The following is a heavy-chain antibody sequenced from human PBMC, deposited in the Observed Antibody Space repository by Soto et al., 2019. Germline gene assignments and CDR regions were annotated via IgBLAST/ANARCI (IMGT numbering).Heavy chain of an antibody. CDR1: GYTFTDYY. CDR2: INPSGGST. V-gene: IGHV1-46*01. CDR3: AREYDYDFWSGYSYALY. Sequence: VASVKVSCKASGYTFTDYYIHWVRQAPGQGLEWMGMINPSGGSTDYAQKFRGRVTMTRDTSTGTVYMELSSLRSEDTAVYYCAREYDYDFWSGYSYALYWGQGTLVTVS. D-gene: IGHD3-3*01. J-gene: IGHJ4*02.